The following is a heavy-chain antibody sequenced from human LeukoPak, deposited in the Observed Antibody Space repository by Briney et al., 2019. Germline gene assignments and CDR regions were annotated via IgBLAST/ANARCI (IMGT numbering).Heavy chain of an antibody. J-gene: IGHJ4*02. CDR1: GYTFTGYY. D-gene: IGHD2-21*01. Sequence: ASVKVSCKASGYTFTGYYMHWVRQAPGQGLEWMGWINPNSGGTNYAQKLQGRVTMTRDTSISTAYMELSRLRSDDTAVYYCASVRRWDCGGDCYFDYWGQGTLVTVSS. CDR2: INPNSGGT. CDR3: ASVRRWDCGGDCYFDY. V-gene: IGHV1-2*02.